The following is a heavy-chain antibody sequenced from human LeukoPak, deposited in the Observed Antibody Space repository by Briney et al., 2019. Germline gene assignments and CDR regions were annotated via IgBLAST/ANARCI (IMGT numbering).Heavy chain of an antibody. J-gene: IGHJ3*02. D-gene: IGHD3-10*01. CDR1: GYTFTSYG. V-gene: IGHV1-18*01. Sequence: ASVKVSCKASGYTFTSYGISWVRLAPGQGLEWMGWISAYNGNTNYAQKLQGRVTMTTDTSTSTAYMELRSLRSDDTAVYYCAGDQDYYGSGSFYAFDIWGQGTMVTVSS. CDR3: AGDQDYYGSGSFYAFDI. CDR2: ISAYNGNT.